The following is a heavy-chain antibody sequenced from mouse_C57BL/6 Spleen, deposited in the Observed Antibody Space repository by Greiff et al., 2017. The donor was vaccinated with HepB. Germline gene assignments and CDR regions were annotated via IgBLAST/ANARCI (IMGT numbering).Heavy chain of an antibody. CDR2: IHPNSGST. CDR1: GYTFTSYW. CDR3: ARDGYYGDYFDY. J-gene: IGHJ2*01. V-gene: IGHV1-64*01. D-gene: IGHD2-3*01. Sequence: VQLQQSGAELVKPGASVKLSCKASGYTFTSYWMHWVKQRPGQGLEWIGMIHPNSGSTNYNEKFKSKATLTVDKSSSTGYLQLSSLTSEDSAVYYCARDGYYGDYFDYWGQGTTLTVAS.